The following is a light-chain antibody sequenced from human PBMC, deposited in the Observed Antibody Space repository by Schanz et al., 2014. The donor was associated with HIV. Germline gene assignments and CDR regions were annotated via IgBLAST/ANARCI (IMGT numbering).Light chain of an antibody. CDR1: QSVSSSY. CDR3: HLYGRS. CDR2: GAS. V-gene: IGKV3-20*01. J-gene: IGKJ3*01. Sequence: EIVLTQSPGTLSLSPGERATLSCRASQSVSSSYLAWYQQKPGQAPRLLIYGASSRATGIPERFSGSGSGTDFTLTISRLEPKDFAVYYCHLYGRSFGPGTKVDIK.